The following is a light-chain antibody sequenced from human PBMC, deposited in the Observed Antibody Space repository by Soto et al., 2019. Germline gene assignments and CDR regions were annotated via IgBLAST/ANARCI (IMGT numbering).Light chain of an antibody. CDR1: QSVSSY. CDR3: QQRSNWPSIT. Sequence: EIVLTQSPATLSLSPGERATLSCRASQSVSSYLAWYQQKPGQAPRLLIYDASNRATGIPARFSGSGSGTDFTLTINSLDPEDSAVYYCQQRSNWPSITFCQGTRLEIK. CDR2: DAS. J-gene: IGKJ5*01. V-gene: IGKV3-11*01.